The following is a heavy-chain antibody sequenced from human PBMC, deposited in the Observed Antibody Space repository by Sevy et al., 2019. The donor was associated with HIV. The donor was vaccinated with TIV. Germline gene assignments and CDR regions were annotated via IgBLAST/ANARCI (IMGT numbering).Heavy chain of an antibody. D-gene: IGHD2-15*01. V-gene: IGHV3-33*01. CDR3: ARDFHGLRYYYGMDV. CDR2: IWYDGSNK. Sequence: GGSLRLSCAASGFTFSSYGMHWVRQAPGKGLEWVAVIWYDGSNKYYADSVKGRFTISRDNSKNTLYLQMNSLRAEDTAVYYCARDFHGLRYYYGMDVWGQGTTVTVSS. CDR1: GFTFSSYG. J-gene: IGHJ6*02.